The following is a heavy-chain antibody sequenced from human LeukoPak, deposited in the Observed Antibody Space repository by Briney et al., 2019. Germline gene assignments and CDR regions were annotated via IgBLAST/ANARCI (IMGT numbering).Heavy chain of an antibody. D-gene: IGHD2-8*01. CDR3: ASLGYCTNGVCRVPYYMDV. CDR1: GFTFSDYA. V-gene: IGHV3-21*01. J-gene: IGHJ6*03. CDR2: ISSSSSYI. Sequence: GGSLRLSCAASGFTFSDYALIWVRQAPGKGLEWVSSISSSSSYIYYADSVKGRFTISRDNAKNSLYLQMNSLRAEDTAVYYCASLGYCTNGVCRVPYYMDVWGKGTTVTVSS.